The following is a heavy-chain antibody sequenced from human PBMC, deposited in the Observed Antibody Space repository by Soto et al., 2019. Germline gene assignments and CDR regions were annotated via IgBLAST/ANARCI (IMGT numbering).Heavy chain of an antibody. CDR2: ISSSSSTI. CDR1: GFTFSSYS. V-gene: IGHV3-48*01. CDR3: ARSLYSYGRSYDY. Sequence: PGGSLRLSCAASGFTFSSYSMNWVRQAPGKGLEWVSYISSSSSTIYYADSVKGRFTISRDNAKNSLYLQMNSLRAEDTAVYYCARSLYSYGRSYDYWGLGTLVTVSS. J-gene: IGHJ4*02. D-gene: IGHD5-18*01.